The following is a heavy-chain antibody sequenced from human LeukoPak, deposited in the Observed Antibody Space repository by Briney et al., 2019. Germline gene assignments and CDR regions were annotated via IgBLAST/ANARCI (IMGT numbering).Heavy chain of an antibody. CDR2: IYYSGST. Sequence: SQTLSLTCTVSGGSISSGGYYWRWIRQHPGKGLEWIGYIYYSGSTYYNPSLKSRVTISVDTSKNQFSLKLSSVTAADTAVYYCAREEAAAVDHWGQGTLVTVSS. CDR3: AREEAAAVDH. D-gene: IGHD6-13*01. J-gene: IGHJ4*02. V-gene: IGHV4-31*03. CDR1: GGSISSGGYY.